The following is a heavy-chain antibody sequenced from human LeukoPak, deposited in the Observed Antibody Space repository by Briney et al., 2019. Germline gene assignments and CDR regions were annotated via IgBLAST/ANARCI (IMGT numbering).Heavy chain of an antibody. D-gene: IGHD3-10*01. J-gene: IGHJ4*02. CDR1: GFTVSSNY. CDR2: IKEDGSEK. CDR3: ARDSTLHAWFGELFSF. V-gene: IGHV3-7*01. Sequence: GGSLRLSCAASGFTVSSNYMSWVRQAPGKGLEWVANIKEDGSEKYYVDSVKGRFTISRDNAKNSLYLQMNSLRAEDTAVYYCARDSTLHAWFGELFSFWGPGTLVTVSS.